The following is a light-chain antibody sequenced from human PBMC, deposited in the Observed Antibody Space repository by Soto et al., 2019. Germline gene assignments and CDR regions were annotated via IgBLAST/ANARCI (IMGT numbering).Light chain of an antibody. CDR3: QQYNNWPALT. Sequence: IVMTQSPGTLSVSPGERATLSCRASQSVSINLAWYQQKPGQAPRLLTYGAFTRATGIPARFSGSGSGTEFTLTISTLQSEDFAVYYCQQYNNWPALTFGGGTKVDIK. CDR1: QSVSIN. V-gene: IGKV3-15*01. J-gene: IGKJ4*01. CDR2: GAF.